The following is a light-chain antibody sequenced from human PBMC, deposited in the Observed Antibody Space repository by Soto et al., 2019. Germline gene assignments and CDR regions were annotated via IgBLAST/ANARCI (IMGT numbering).Light chain of an antibody. CDR1: QDISNH. J-gene: IGKJ4*01. CDR2: AAS. V-gene: IGKV1-16*01. Sequence: DIQVTQSPSSLSASIGDRVTITCRASQDISNHLAWFQLKPGKAPKPLITAASNLQSGVPSRFSGSGSGTDFTLTISSLQPEDFTTYYCQHYKIYPRTFGGGTKVEIK. CDR3: QHYKIYPRT.